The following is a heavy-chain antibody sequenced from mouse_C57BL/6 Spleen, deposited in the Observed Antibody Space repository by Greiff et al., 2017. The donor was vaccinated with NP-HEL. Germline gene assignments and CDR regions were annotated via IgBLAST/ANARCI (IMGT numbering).Heavy chain of an antibody. J-gene: IGHJ4*01. V-gene: IGHV1-81*01. Sequence: QVQLKESGAELARPGASVKLSCKASGYTFTSYGISWVKQRTGQGLEWIGEIYPRSGNTYYNEKFKGKATLTADKSSSTAYMELRRLTSEDSAVYFCARFYYGSSYDYSMDYWGQGTSVTVSS. CDR2: IYPRSGNT. D-gene: IGHD1-1*01. CDR3: ARFYYGSSYDYSMDY. CDR1: GYTFTSYG.